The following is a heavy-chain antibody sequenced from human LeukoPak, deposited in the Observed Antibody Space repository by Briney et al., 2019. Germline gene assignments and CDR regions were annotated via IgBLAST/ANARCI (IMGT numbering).Heavy chain of an antibody. CDR2: IYPSDSDT. V-gene: IGHV5-51*01. J-gene: IGHJ3*02. CDR3: ARHRGTYYFNSSTLLPYAFDT. Sequence: GESLKISCQGSGSSFTTFWIGWVRQMPGKGLEWMGIIYPSDSDTIYSPSFQGQVTISADKSISAAYLQWSSLKASDTAMYYCARHRGTYYFNSSTLLPYAFDTWGLGTMVTVSS. CDR1: GSSFTTFW. D-gene: IGHD3-22*01.